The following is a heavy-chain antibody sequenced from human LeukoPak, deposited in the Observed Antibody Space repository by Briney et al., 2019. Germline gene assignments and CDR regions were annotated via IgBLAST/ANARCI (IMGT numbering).Heavy chain of an antibody. D-gene: IGHD3-10*01. J-gene: IGHJ5*02. CDR3: ARMNYYGSGRDNWFDP. V-gene: IGHV1-8*03. CDR2: MNPNSGNT. Sequence: GASVKVSCKASGYTFTSYDINWVRQATGQGLEWMGWMNPNSGNTGYAQKFQGRVTITRNTSISTAYMELSSLRSEDTAVYYCARMNYYGSGRDNWFDPWGQGTLVTVSS. CDR1: GYTFTSYD.